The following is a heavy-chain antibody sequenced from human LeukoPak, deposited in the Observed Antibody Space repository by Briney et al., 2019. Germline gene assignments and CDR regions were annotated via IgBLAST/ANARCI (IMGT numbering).Heavy chain of an antibody. D-gene: IGHD6-13*01. CDR3: ASLKAAAGSNWFAP. J-gene: IGHJ5*02. V-gene: IGHV4-59*08. CDR1: GCSISGYY. CDR2: IYHSGST. Sequence: SETLSLTCTVSGCSISGYYWSWIRQPPGKGLEWIGYIYHSGSTNYNPSLNSRVTISVDTSKSQFSLKLSSVTAADTAVYYCASLKAAAGSNWFAPWGQGTLVTVSS.